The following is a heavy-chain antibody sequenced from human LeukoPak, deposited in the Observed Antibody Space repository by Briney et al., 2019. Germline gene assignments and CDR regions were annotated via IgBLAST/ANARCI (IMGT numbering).Heavy chain of an antibody. CDR3: ARVYISGGMWFDP. V-gene: IGHV4-59*01. D-gene: IGHD3-22*01. Sequence: SETLSLTCSVSGGSISSYYWNWIRQPPGKGLEWIGYIYYTGSTNYNPSLKSRVTVSVHTSQNQFSLKLSSVSAADTAVYYCARVYISGGMWFDPWGQGTLVTVSS. CDR2: IYYTGST. CDR1: GGSISSYY. J-gene: IGHJ5*02.